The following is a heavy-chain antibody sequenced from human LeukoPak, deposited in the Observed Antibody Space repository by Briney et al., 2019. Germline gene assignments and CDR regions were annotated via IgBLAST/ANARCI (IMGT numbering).Heavy chain of an antibody. V-gene: IGHV1-18*01. J-gene: IGHJ4*02. CDR2: ISAYNGNT. CDR3: ARDKAGATF. Sequence: GASVQVSCKASGYTFTSYTSSWVRQAAGQGLEWMGWISAYNGNTDYAQKLQDRVTMTTDTSTSTAYMELRSLRSDDTAVYYCARDKAGATFWGQGTLVTVSS. CDR1: GYTFTSYT. D-gene: IGHD1-26*01.